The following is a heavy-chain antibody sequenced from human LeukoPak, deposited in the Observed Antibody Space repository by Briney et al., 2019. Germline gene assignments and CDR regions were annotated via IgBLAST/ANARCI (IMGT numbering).Heavy chain of an antibody. V-gene: IGHV3-66*01. D-gene: IGHD3-10*01. Sequence: GGSLRLSCAASGVTVSSNYMNWVRQAPGKGLEWVSVIYASGSTFYADSVKGRFTISRDNSKNTLYLQMNSLRAEDTAVYYCARDGVTMVRGVKVLDYYYYYMDVWGKGTTVTISS. CDR3: ARDGVTMVRGVKVLDYYYYYMDV. CDR2: IYASGST. CDR1: GVTVSSNY. J-gene: IGHJ6*03.